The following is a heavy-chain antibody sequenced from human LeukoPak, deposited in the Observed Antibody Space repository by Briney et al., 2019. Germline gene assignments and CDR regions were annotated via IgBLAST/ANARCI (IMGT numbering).Heavy chain of an antibody. CDR2: IRHDGTND. Sequence: GGSLRLSCAASGFIFDDYAMHWVRQAPGKGLEWVAYIRHDGTNDHYADSVKGRFTIYRDNPKNTLYLQMYSLRAEDTAIYFCVKDPPSPDPYTNYLFDYWGQGTLVTVSS. CDR1: GFIFDDYA. V-gene: IGHV3-30*02. J-gene: IGHJ4*02. CDR3: VKDPPSPDPYTNYLFDY. D-gene: IGHD4-11*01.